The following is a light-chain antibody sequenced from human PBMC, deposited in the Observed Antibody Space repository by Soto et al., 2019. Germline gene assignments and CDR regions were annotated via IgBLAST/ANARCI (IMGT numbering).Light chain of an antibody. Sequence: QSVLTQPPSASGIPGQRLTISCSGSTSNILRNYVYWYRQLPGTAPRLLISMNDQRPSGVPDRFSGSKSGTSASLAISGLRSEDEADYYCASWDDSLSGYVFGTGTKVTVL. CDR1: TSNILRNY. CDR3: ASWDDSLSGYV. J-gene: IGLJ1*01. V-gene: IGLV1-47*01. CDR2: MND.